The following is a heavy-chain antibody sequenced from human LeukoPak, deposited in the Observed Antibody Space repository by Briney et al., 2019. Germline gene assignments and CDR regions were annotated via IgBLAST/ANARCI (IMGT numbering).Heavy chain of an antibody. J-gene: IGHJ4*02. D-gene: IGHD3-3*01. CDR1: GFTFSSYA. V-gene: IGHV3-53*01. Sequence: PGGSLRLSCAASGFTFSSYAMSWVRQAPGKGLEWVSVIYSGGSTYYADSVKGRFTISRDNSKNTLYLQMNSLRAEDTAVYYCARTSVYYDFWSGYNYNLDYWGQGTLVTVSS. CDR2: IYSGGST. CDR3: ARTSVYYDFWSGYNYNLDY.